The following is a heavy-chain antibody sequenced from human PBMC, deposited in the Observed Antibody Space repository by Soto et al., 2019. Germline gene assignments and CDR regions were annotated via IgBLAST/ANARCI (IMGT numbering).Heavy chain of an antibody. CDR2: VYYSGST. D-gene: IGHD1-26*01. J-gene: IGHJ5*02. CDR3: AREEWENWFDP. V-gene: IGHV4-38-2*02. Sequence: ASETLSLTCGVSGYSISSSYYWGWIRQPPGKGLEWIGSVYYSGSTYYNPSLKSRVTISVDTSNNQFSLKLSSVAAADTAAYYCAREEWENWFDPWGQGTLVTVSS. CDR1: GYSISSSYY.